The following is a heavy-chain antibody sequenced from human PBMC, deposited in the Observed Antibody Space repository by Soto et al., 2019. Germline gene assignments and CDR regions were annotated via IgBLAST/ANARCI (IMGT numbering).Heavy chain of an antibody. V-gene: IGHV3-30*18. CDR3: AKDQASGQGSFDS. Sequence: VKLVESGGGVVQPGGSLRLSCAASGFTFNIYGMHWVRQAPDKGLEWVALISYDGSNQYYADSVKGRFTISRDNSKNTMFQQMTRLRADDTAVYYCAKDQASGQGSFDSWGQGTRVTVSS. CDR1: GFTFNIYG. CDR2: ISYDGSNQ. J-gene: IGHJ4*02.